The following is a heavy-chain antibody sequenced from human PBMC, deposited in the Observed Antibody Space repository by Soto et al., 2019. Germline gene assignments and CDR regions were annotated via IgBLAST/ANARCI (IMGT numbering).Heavy chain of an antibody. J-gene: IGHJ6*02. Sequence: KSGGSLRLSCAASGFTFSSYSMNWVRQAPGKGLEWVSSISSSSSYIYYADSVKGRFTISRDNAKNSLYLQMNSLRAEDTAVYYCARDIVSPPGPEQEDVWGQGTTVTVSS. CDR3: ARDIVSPPGPEQEDV. CDR1: GFTFSSYS. CDR2: ISSSSSYI. D-gene: IGHD2-15*01. V-gene: IGHV3-21*01.